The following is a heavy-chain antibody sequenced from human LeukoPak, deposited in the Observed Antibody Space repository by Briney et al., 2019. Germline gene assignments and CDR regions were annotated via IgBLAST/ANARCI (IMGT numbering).Heavy chain of an antibody. Sequence: SETLSLTCTVSGGSMSSSYWSRIRQSPGRGLEWIGSMYYSGSTNYNPSLRSRVTISIDTSKNQFSLKLRSVTAADTAVYYCAKSGSSFYDNLPGYDYWGQGTLVTVSS. CDR3: AKSGSSFYDNLPGYDY. J-gene: IGHJ4*02. CDR1: GGSMSSSY. CDR2: MYYSGST. D-gene: IGHD3-9*01. V-gene: IGHV4-59*08.